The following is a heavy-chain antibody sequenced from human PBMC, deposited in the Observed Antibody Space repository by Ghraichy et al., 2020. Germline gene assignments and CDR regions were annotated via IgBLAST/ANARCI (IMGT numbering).Heavy chain of an antibody. CDR2: INPNSGGT. J-gene: IGHJ6*02. Sequence: ASVKVSCKASGYTFTGYYMHWVRQAPGQGLEWMGWINPNSGGTNYAQKFQGRVTMTRDTSISTAYMELSRLRSDDTAVYYCAREPIYYYGMDVWGQGTTVTVSS. CDR3: AREPIYYYGMDV. CDR1: GYTFTGYY. V-gene: IGHV1-2*02.